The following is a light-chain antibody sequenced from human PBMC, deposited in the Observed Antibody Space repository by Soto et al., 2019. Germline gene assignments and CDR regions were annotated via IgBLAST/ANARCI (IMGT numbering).Light chain of an antibody. CDR1: IY. Sequence: QSALTQPRSVSGSPGQSVTISCTGTIYVSWYQKHPDKAPKLIIYDGKNRPSGVSDRFSGSKSGNSASLTISGLQTEDEADYYCSSYTTTSTQVFGSGTKVTVL. J-gene: IGLJ1*01. CDR2: DGK. V-gene: IGLV2-14*03. CDR3: SSYTTTSTQV.